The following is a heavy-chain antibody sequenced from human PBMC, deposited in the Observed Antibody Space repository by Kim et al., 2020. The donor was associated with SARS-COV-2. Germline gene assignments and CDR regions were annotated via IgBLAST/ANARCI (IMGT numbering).Heavy chain of an antibody. CDR3: AKGARGYSYGGGYYYYGMDV. D-gene: IGHD5-18*01. V-gene: IGHV3-30*02. J-gene: IGHJ6*02. Sequence: RFTISRDNSKNTLYLQMNSLRAEDTAVYYCAKGARGYSYGGGYYYYGMDVWGQGTTVTVSS.